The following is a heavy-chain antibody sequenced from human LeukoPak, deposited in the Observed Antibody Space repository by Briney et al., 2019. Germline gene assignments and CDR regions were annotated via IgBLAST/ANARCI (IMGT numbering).Heavy chain of an antibody. CDR1: GFTFSSYS. Sequence: PGGSLRLSCAASGFTFSSYSMNWVRQAPGKGLEWVSSISGSSSYIYYADSVKGRFTISRDNAKNSLYLQMYSLRAEDTAVYYCARDPGSGYVNNWFDPWSQGTLVTVSS. V-gene: IGHV3-21*01. J-gene: IGHJ5*02. D-gene: IGHD3-22*01. CDR2: ISGSSSYI. CDR3: ARDPGSGYVNNWFDP.